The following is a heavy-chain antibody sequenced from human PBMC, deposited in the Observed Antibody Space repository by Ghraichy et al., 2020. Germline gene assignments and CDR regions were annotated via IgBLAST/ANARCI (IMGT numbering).Heavy chain of an antibody. Sequence: GGSLRLSCVASGFTVSSNYMSWVRQAPGKGLEWVSVIYSGGSTYYADSVKGRFTISRDNSKNTLYLQMNSLRAEDTAVYYCARDGTGTTIQQAIDAFDIWGQGTMVTVSS. V-gene: IGHV3-53*01. CDR1: GFTVSSNY. CDR3: ARDGTGTTIQQAIDAFDI. CDR2: IYSGGST. D-gene: IGHD1-1*01. J-gene: IGHJ3*02.